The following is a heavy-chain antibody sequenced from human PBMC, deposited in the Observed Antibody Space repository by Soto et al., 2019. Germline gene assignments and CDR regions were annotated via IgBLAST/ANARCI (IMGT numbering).Heavy chain of an antibody. CDR2: IYHSGST. CDR3: ARVPSP. CDR1: SGSIDNVYS. Sequence: SETLSLTCAVSSGSIDNVYSWSWVRQSPGKGLEWIGYIYHSGSTNYNPSLKSRVTISVDRSKNQFSLKLSSVTAADTAVYYCARVPSPWGQGTLVTVSS. V-gene: IGHV4-30-2*06. J-gene: IGHJ5*02.